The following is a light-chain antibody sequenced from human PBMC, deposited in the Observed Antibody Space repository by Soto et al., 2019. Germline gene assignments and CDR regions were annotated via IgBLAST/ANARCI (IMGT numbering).Light chain of an antibody. CDR2: ATS. V-gene: IGKV3-20*01. J-gene: IGKJ1*01. CDR3: QDSSTSPWP. Sequence: EIVLTQSPATLSLSPGERATLSCRASQSVSSSYLAWYQQKPGQAPRLLIYATSFRAAGIPDRFRGSGSGTDFTLTISSLEPEDSAVYYCQDSSTSPWPFGQGTKVDIK. CDR1: QSVSSSY.